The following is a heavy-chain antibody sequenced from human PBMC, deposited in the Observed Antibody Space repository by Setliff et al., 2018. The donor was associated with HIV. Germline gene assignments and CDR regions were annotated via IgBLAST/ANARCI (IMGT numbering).Heavy chain of an antibody. D-gene: IGHD2-2*01. J-gene: IGHJ4*02. CDR2: IKSKTDGGTT. CDR3: TREIRDGYPRSSN. Sequence: PGESLKISCAASGSTFKNAWMNWVRQAPGKGLEWIGRIKSKTDGGTTDYAAPVKGRFTISRDDSKSTLYLQLTTLRTEDTGFYFCTREIRDGYPRSSNWGQGTLVTVSS. V-gene: IGHV3-15*01. CDR1: GSTFKNAW.